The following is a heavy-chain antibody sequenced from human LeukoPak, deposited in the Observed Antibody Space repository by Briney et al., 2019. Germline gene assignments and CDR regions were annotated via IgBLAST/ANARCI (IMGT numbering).Heavy chain of an antibody. V-gene: IGHV1-8*01. CDR1: GYTFTSYD. Sequence: ASVKVSCKASGYTFTSYDINWVRQATGQGLEWMGWMNPNSGNTGYAQKFQGRVTMTRNTSISTAYMELSSLRSEDTAVYYCARDYDILTGYYYYYYGMDVWGQGTTVIVSS. CDR3: ARDYDILTGYYYYYYGMDV. J-gene: IGHJ6*02. CDR2: MNPNSGNT. D-gene: IGHD3-9*01.